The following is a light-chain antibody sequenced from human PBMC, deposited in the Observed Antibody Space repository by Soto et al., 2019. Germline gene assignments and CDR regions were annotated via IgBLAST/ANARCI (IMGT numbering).Light chain of an antibody. CDR1: QSISSW. CDR3: QQYNSYWT. Sequence: IQMTPSPSNLSGSVGESVPITCRASQSISSWLAWYQQKPGKAPKLLIYDASSLESGVPSRFSGSGSGTEFTLTISSLQPDDFATYYCQQYNSYWTFGQGSKVDIK. V-gene: IGKV1-5*01. J-gene: IGKJ1*01. CDR2: DAS.